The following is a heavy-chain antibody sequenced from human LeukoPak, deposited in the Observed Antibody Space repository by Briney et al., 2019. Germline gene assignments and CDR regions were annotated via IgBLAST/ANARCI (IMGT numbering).Heavy chain of an antibody. V-gene: IGHV4-34*01. CDR2: INHSGST. J-gene: IGHJ4*02. Sequence: SETLSLTCAVYGGSFSGYYWSWIRQPPGKGLEWIGEINHSGSTNYNPSLKSRVTISVDTSKKQFSLRLSSVTAADTAVYYCARGLIAAAGGFDYWGQGTLVTVSS. CDR3: ARGLIAAAGGFDY. D-gene: IGHD6-13*01. CDR1: GGSFSGYY.